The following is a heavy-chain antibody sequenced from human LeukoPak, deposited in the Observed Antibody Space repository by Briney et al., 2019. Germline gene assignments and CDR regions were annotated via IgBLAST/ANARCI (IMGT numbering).Heavy chain of an antibody. D-gene: IGHD2-15*01. Sequence: GGSLRLSCAASGFSSSNFTMNWVRQAPGKGLEWVSSISSSSTYIYYADSVKGRFTISRDDAKNSLFLQMNSLRAEDTAVYYCARVGIVVVVAYAFDIWGQGTMVTVSS. CDR2: ISSSSTYI. J-gene: IGHJ3*02. CDR3: ARVGIVVVVAYAFDI. CDR1: GFSSSNFT. V-gene: IGHV3-21*01.